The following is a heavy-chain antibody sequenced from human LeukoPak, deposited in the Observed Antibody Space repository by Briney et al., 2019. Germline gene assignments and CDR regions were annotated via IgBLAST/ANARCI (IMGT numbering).Heavy chain of an antibody. V-gene: IGHV4-31*03. CDR1: GGSISSGGYY. CDR2: IYYSGST. J-gene: IGHJ4*02. D-gene: IGHD1-26*01. Sequence: PSETLSLTCTVSGGSISSGGYYWGWIPQHPGKGLEWIGYIYYSGSTYYNPSLKSRVTISVDTSKNQFSLKLSSVTAADTAVYYCARDPYGAHFDYWGQGTLVTVSS. CDR3: ARDPYGAHFDY.